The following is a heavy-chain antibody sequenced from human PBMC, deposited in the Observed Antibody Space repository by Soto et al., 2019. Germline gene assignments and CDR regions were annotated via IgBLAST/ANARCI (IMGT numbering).Heavy chain of an antibody. J-gene: IGHJ6*02. CDR1: GFTFSSYA. CDR3: ARARNRARNYYYYGMDV. Sequence: GGSLRLSCAASGFTFSSYAMHWVRQAPGKGLEWVAVISYDGSNKYYADSVKGRFTISRDNSKNTLYLQMNSLRAEDTAVYYCARARNRARNYYYYGMDVWGQGTTVTVSS. CDR2: ISYDGSNK. V-gene: IGHV3-30-3*01.